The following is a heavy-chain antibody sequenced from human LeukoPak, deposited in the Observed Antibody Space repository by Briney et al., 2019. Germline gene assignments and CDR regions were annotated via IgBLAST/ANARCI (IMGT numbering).Heavy chain of an antibody. J-gene: IGHJ4*02. V-gene: IGHV3-23*01. Sequence: GGSLRLSCAVSGFTFSNYAMSWVRQAPGKGLEWVSAISGSGDATYYADSVKGRFIISRDNSKNTLYLQMNSLRAEDTAVYYCAKKSGGGCHWGVDYWGQGTLVTVSS. CDR2: ISGSGDAT. CDR1: GFTFSNYA. D-gene: IGHD2-15*01. CDR3: AKKSGGGCHWGVDY.